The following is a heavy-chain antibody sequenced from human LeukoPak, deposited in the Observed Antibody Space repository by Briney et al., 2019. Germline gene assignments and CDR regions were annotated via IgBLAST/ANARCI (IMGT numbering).Heavy chain of an antibody. J-gene: IGHJ4*02. Sequence: ASVTVSCEASGYTFTNYDINWVRQATGQGLEWMGWMSPNSGNTGYAQKFQGRVTLTRNTSISTAYMELRTLRSEDTAVYYCARGDYYGSGSYHSWGQGTLVTVSS. V-gene: IGHV1-8*01. CDR3: ARGDYYGSGSYHS. CDR2: MSPNSGNT. D-gene: IGHD3-10*01. CDR1: GYTFTNYD.